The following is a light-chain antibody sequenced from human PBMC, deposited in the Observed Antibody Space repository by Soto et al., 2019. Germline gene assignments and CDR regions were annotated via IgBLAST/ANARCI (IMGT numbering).Light chain of an antibody. V-gene: IGLV3-1*01. CDR1: KLGDRY. J-gene: IGLJ2*01. Sequence: SYELTQPSSVSVSPEQTASITCSGDKLGDRYVCWYQQKPGQSPVLVIYQDSKRPSGIPERFSGSNSGNTATLTISGTQAMDEADYYCQAWDSSTAVFGGGTKLTVL. CDR2: QDS. CDR3: QAWDSSTAV.